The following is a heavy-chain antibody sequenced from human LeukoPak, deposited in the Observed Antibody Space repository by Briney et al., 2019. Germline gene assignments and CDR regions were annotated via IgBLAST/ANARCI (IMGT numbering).Heavy chain of an antibody. CDR3: AKRSYYDY. Sequence: GGSLRLSCAASGFTFSSYAMSWVRQAPGKGLEWVATVLGSGVPTYYAGSVQGRFTISRDNSKNTLYLQMNSLRAEDTAVYYCAKRSYYDYWGQGTLVTVSS. D-gene: IGHD4-11*01. CDR1: GFTFSSYA. V-gene: IGHV3-23*01. J-gene: IGHJ4*02. CDR2: VLGSGVPT.